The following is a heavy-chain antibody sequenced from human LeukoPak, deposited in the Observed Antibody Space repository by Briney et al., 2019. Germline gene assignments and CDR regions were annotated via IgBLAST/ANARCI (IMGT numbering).Heavy chain of an antibody. J-gene: IGHJ4*02. Sequence: GGSLRLSCAASGFTVSSNYMSWVRQAPGKGLKWVSVIYSGGSTYYADSVKGRFTISRDNSKNTLYLQMNSLRAEDTAVYYCAREDSSGPLDYWGQGTLVTVSS. CDR1: GFTVSSNY. CDR2: IYSGGST. D-gene: IGHD6-19*01. V-gene: IGHV3-66*01. CDR3: AREDSSGPLDY.